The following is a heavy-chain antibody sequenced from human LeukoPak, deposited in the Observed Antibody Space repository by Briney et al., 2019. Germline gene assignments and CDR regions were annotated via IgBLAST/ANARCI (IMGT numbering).Heavy chain of an antibody. J-gene: IGHJ4*02. Sequence: ASVKVSCKASGYTFTGYYMHWVRQAPGQGLEWMGWINPNSGETKYAQKFQRRVTMTRDTSISTAYMELSRLRSDETAVYYCGTLLSNAAFDYWGQGTLVTVSS. V-gene: IGHV1-2*02. CDR2: INPNSGET. CDR3: GTLLSNAAFDY. CDR1: GYTFTGYY. D-gene: IGHD6-25*01.